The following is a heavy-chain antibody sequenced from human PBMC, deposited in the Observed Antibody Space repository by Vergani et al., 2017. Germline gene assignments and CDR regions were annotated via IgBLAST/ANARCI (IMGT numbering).Heavy chain of an antibody. Sequence: QVQLVQSGAEVKKPGSSVKVSCKASGGTFTSYYMHWVRQAPGQGLEWMGIINPSGGSTSYAQKFQGRVTMTRDTSTSTVYMELSSLRSEDTAVYYCARWGGYDDLGQNFDYWGQGTLVTVSS. D-gene: IGHD5-12*01. J-gene: IGHJ4*02. V-gene: IGHV1-46*03. CDR3: ARWGGYDDLGQNFDY. CDR2: INPSGGST. CDR1: GGTFTSYY.